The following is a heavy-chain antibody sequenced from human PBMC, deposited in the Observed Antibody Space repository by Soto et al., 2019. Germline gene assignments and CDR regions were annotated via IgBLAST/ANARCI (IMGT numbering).Heavy chain of an antibody. J-gene: IGHJ4*02. CDR1: RFTLSDHY. CDR3: VKSGDNYNLLDY. D-gene: IGHD1-1*01. V-gene: IGHV3-11*06. Sequence: GGSLRLSCAASRFTLSDHYMSWIRKAPGKGLEWIGYSSNSGSFTRYADSVKGRFSISRDNAKSSLYLQISSLRGDDTATYYCVKSGDNYNLLDYWGQGTPVTVSS. CDR2: SSNSGSFT.